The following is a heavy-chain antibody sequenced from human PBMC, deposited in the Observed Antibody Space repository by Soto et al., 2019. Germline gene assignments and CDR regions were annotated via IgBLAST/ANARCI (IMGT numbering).Heavy chain of an antibody. CDR3: ARDPPGFHSAFDF. J-gene: IGHJ4*02. V-gene: IGHV5-51*01. CDR2: IYPGDSDT. CDR1: GYSFPTHW. Sequence: PGESLKISCKGSGYSFPTHWIGWVRQMPGKGLEWMGIIYPGDSDTRYSPSFQGQVTISVDKSINTAYLQWSTLKASDTAMYYCARDPPGFHSAFDFWGQGTLVTVSS. D-gene: IGHD4-4*01.